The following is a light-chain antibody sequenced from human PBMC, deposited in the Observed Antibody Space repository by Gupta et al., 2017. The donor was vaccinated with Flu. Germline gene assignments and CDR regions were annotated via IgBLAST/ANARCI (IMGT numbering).Light chain of an antibody. J-gene: IGKJ5*01. Sequence: ERATLSCRASQIVSSNLAWYQQKPGQAPRLLIYGASARATGIPARFSGSGSATDFTLTISSLQSEDFAVYYCQQYDNWPPITFGQGTRLEIK. CDR3: QQYDNWPPIT. V-gene: IGKV3-15*01. CDR2: GAS. CDR1: QIVSSN.